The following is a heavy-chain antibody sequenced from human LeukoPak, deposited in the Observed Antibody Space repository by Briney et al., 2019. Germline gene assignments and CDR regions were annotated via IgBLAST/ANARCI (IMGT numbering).Heavy chain of an antibody. Sequence: SETLSLTCAVSGYSISSGYYWGWIRQPPGKGLEWIGSIYHSGSTYYNPSLKSRVTISVDTSKNQFSLKLSSVTAADTAVYYCARCITIFGVVIDWGQGTLVTVSS. CDR3: ARCITIFGVVID. CDR2: IYHSGST. D-gene: IGHD3-3*01. V-gene: IGHV4-38-2*01. J-gene: IGHJ4*02. CDR1: GYSISSGYY.